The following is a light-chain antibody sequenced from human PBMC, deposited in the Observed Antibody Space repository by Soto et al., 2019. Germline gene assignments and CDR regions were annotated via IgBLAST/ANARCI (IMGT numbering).Light chain of an antibody. CDR2: GAS. V-gene: IGKV3-15*01. CDR3: QQYNNWPPIT. Sequence: GERATLSCRASQSVSSNLAWYQQKPGQAPRLLIYGASTRATGIPARFSGSGSGTEFTLTISSLQSEDFAVYYCQQYNNWPPITFGQGTRMEIK. CDR1: QSVSSN. J-gene: IGKJ5*01.